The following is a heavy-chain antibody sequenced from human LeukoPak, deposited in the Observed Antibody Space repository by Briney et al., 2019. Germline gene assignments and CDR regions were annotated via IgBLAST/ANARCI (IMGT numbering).Heavy chain of an antibody. D-gene: IGHD5-18*01. V-gene: IGHV4-39*07. CDR2: IYYSGST. J-gene: IGHJ4*02. CDR3: ARRVNSYGEPEHFDY. Sequence: SETLSLTCTVSGGSISSSSYYWGWIRQPPGKGLEWIGSIYYSGSTYYNPSLKSRVTISVDTSKNQFSLKLSSVTAADTAVYYCARRVNSYGEPEHFDYWGQGTLVTVSS. CDR1: GGSISSSSYY.